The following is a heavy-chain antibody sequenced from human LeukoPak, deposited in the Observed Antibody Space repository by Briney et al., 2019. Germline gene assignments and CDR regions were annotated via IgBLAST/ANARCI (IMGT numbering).Heavy chain of an antibody. V-gene: IGHV3-23*01. CDR1: GFTFSSYG. CDR2: ISGSGGST. CDR3: AKDRTSGSYGVFAFDI. Sequence: GGSLRLSCAASGFTFSSYGMSWVRQAPGKGLEWVSAISGSGGSTYYADSVKGRFTISRDNSKNTLYLQMNSLRAEDTAVYYCAKDRTSGSYGVFAFDIWGQGTMVTVSS. D-gene: IGHD1-26*01. J-gene: IGHJ3*02.